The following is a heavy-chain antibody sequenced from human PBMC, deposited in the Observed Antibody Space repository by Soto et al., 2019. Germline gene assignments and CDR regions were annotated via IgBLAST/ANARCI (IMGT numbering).Heavy chain of an antibody. Sequence: EVQLVESGGGLVQPGGSLTLSCAASEFAFSSYWMPWVRQAPGKGLEWVANIRKDGSQRSYLDSVRGRFTISRDNAKNSLYLQMNSLRAEDTALYFCARVGSPGRSGLYFDAFAIWGQGTMVTVSS. CDR1: EFAFSSYW. CDR2: IRKDGSQR. V-gene: IGHV3-7*05. CDR3: ARVGSPGRSGLYFDAFAI. D-gene: IGHD2-8*01. J-gene: IGHJ3*02.